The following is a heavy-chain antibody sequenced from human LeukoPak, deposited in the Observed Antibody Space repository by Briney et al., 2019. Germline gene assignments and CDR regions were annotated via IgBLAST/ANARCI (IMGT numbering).Heavy chain of an antibody. D-gene: IGHD6-13*01. V-gene: IGHV4-61*02. CDR2: ISSSGST. CDR3: AREYSSSWYRSVYYMDV. Sequence: PSQTLSLTCTVSGDSISSGDYYWSWIRQPAGKGLEWIGRISSSGSTNYNPSLKSRVTISVDTSKNQFSLKLSSVTAADTAVYYCAREYSSSWYRSVYYMDVWGKGTTVTISS. CDR1: GDSISSGDYY. J-gene: IGHJ6*03.